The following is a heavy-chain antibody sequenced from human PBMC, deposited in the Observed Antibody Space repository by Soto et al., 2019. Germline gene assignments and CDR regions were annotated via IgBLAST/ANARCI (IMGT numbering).Heavy chain of an antibody. CDR1: GFTFSSYG. J-gene: IGHJ6*02. D-gene: IGHD6-13*01. CDR2: ISYDGSNK. CDR3: AKSFAAAAGTGRYYYYGMDV. V-gene: IGHV3-30*18. Sequence: GGSLRLSCAASGFTFSSYGMHWVRQAPGKGLEWVAVISYDGSNKYYADSVKGRFTISRDNSKNTLYLQMNSLRAEDTAVYYCAKSFAAAAGTGRYYYYGMDVWGQGTTLTVSS.